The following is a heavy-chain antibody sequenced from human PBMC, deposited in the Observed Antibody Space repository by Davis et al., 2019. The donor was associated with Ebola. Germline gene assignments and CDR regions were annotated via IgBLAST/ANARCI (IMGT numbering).Heavy chain of an antibody. CDR1: GFTFSSYA. CDR2: ISGSGGST. J-gene: IGHJ4*02. CDR3: AKGTATVFGEFDY. V-gene: IGHV3-23*01. D-gene: IGHD5-18*01. Sequence: GESLKISCAASGFTFSSYAMSWVRQAPGKGLEWVSAISGSGGSTYYADSVKGRFTISRDNSKNTLYLQMNSLRAEDTAVYYCAKGTATVFGEFDYWGQGTLVTVSS.